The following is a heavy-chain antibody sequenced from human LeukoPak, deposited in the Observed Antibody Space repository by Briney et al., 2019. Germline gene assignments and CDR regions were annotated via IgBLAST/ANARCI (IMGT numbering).Heavy chain of an antibody. V-gene: IGHV4-59*01. D-gene: IGHD4-23*01. CDR3: ARDVFYGGNSGVSWFDP. J-gene: IGHJ5*02. Sequence: PSETLSLTCTVCGGSISSYYWSWIRQPPGKGLEWIGYIYYSGSTNHNPSLKSRVTISVDTSKNQFSLKLSSVTAADTAVYYCARDVFYGGNSGVSWFDPWGQGTLVTVSS. CDR2: IYYSGST. CDR1: GGSISSYY.